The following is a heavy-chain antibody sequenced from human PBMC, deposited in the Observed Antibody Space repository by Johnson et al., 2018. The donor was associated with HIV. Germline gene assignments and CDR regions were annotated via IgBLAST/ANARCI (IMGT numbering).Heavy chain of an antibody. V-gene: IGHV3-30-3*01. Sequence: QVQLVESGGGLIQPGGSLRLSCLASGFSISDSAIHWVRQAPGKGLESVAVISKDGDNEYYADSVKGRFTISRDNSKNTLYLQMNSLRAEDTAVYYCARDRMRGATKDAFDIWGQGTMVTVSS. J-gene: IGHJ3*02. CDR3: ARDRMRGATKDAFDI. CDR2: ISKDGDNE. D-gene: IGHD1-26*01. CDR1: GFSISDSA.